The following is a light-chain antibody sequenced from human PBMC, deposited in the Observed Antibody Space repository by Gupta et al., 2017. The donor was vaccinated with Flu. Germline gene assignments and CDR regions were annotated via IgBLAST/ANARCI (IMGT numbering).Light chain of an antibody. CDR3: SSYTSRNTLYV. CDR1: SSDVGGYNN. J-gene: IGLJ1*01. Sequence: QSALTQSASVSGSPGQSITISCTGTSSDVGGYNNVSWYQQHPGKAPKLMIYEVNNRPSGVSNRFSGSKSDNTASLTISGLQAEDEADYYCSSYTSRNTLYVFGAGNKVTVL. CDR2: EVN. V-gene: IGLV2-14*01.